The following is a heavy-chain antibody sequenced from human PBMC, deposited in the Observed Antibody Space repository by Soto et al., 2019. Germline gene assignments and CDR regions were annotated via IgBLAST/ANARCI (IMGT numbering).Heavy chain of an antibody. CDR3: AKDSFNWYFDL. CDR2: INTNGANT. CDR1: GFTLSRYA. V-gene: IGHV3-23*01. Sequence: EVQLLESGGGLVQPGGSLRLSCAASGFTLSRYAMNWVRQAPGKGLEWVSGINTNGANTYYADSVKGRFTISRDNSKNTLYLQMNSLRAEDMAVYYCAKDSFNWYFDLWVRGTLVTVSS. J-gene: IGHJ2*01.